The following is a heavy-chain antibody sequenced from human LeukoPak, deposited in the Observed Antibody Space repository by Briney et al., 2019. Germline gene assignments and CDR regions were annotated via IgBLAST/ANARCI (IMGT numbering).Heavy chain of an antibody. CDR3: AREGPRGNSQFDY. D-gene: IGHD2/OR15-2a*01. CDR1: GFTFSSYG. J-gene: IGHJ4*02. V-gene: IGHV3-33*01. Sequence: GGSLRLSCAASGFTFSSYGMHWVRQAPGKGLEWVALIWYDGSNKYYADSVKGRLTISRDNSKNTLYLQLNSLRAEDTAVYYCAREGPRGNSQFDYWGQGTLVTVSS. CDR2: IWYDGSNK.